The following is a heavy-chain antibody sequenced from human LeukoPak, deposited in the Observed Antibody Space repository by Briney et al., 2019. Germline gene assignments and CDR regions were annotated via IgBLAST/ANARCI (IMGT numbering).Heavy chain of an antibody. CDR1: GFTFSSYA. D-gene: IGHD1-26*01. Sequence: GGSLRLSCAASGFTFSSYAIHWVRQAPGKGLEWVAVISFDGTDAFYADSVKGRFTISRDNAKNSLYLQMNSLRAEDTAVYYCAREGGPIVGATSLGFDYWGQGTLVTVSS. J-gene: IGHJ4*02. CDR2: ISFDGTDA. V-gene: IGHV3-30*04. CDR3: AREGGPIVGATSLGFDY.